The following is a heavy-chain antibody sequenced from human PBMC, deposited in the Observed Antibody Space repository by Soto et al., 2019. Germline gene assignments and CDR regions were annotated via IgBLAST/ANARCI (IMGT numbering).Heavy chain of an antibody. CDR3: ARLWSEREPNFDY. CDR1: GYTFSDSA. J-gene: IGHJ4*02. V-gene: IGHV3-73*02. D-gene: IGHD1-26*01. CDR2: IRSKANSYAT. Sequence: EVQLVESGGGLVQPGGSLTLSCAASGYTFSDSAIHWVRQASGKGLEWVGRIRSKANSYATVYAASVRGRFTISRDDSQNTAYLQMNSLKTEDTAVYYCARLWSEREPNFDYWGQGTLVSVSS.